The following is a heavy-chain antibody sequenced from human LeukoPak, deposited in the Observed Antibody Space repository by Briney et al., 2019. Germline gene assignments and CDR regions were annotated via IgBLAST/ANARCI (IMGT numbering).Heavy chain of an antibody. J-gene: IGHJ4*02. Sequence: AGGSLRLSCAASGFTFSSYAMRWVRQAQARGWSGWQLYHDGSNKYYADSVKGRFTISRDNSKNTLYLQMNSLRAEDTAVYYCALWPHGNFDYWGQGTLVTVSS. CDR1: GFTFSSYA. CDR3: ALWPHGNFDY. D-gene: IGHD3-10*01. V-gene: IGHV3-30-3*01. CDR2: YHDGSNK.